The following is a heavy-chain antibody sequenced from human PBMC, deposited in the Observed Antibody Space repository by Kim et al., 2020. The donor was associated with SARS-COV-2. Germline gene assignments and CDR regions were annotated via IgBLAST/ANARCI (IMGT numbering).Heavy chain of an antibody. Sequence: RFTISRDNAKNSLYLQMNSLRAEDTAVYYCARDGHYDFWSERYYYYGMDVWGQGTTVTVSS. D-gene: IGHD3-3*01. CDR3: ARDGHYDFWSERYYYYGMDV. J-gene: IGHJ6*02. V-gene: IGHV3-11*06.